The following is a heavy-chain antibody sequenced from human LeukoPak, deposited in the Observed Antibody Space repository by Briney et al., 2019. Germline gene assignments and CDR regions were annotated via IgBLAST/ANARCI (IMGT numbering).Heavy chain of an antibody. Sequence: PGGSLKLSCAASGFTFSGSAMHWVRQASGKGLEWVGRIRSKANSYATAYAASVKGRFTISRDDSKNTAYLQMNSLRAEDTAVYYCASTEIFGVVPIDYWGQGTLVTVSS. J-gene: IGHJ4*02. CDR3: ASTEIFGVVPIDY. CDR2: IRSKANSYAT. V-gene: IGHV3-73*01. D-gene: IGHD3-3*01. CDR1: GFTFSGSA.